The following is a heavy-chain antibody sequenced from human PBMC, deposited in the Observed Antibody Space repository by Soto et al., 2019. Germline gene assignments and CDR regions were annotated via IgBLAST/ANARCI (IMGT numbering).Heavy chain of an antibody. CDR1: GYTFTSYA. Sequence: AASVKVSCKASGYTFTSYAMHWVRQAPGQRLEWMGWINAGNGNTKYSQKFQGRVTITRDTSASTAYMELSSLRSEDTAVYYCARDTLYDSSGYYYVGYNWFDPWGQGTLVTVSS. CDR3: ARDTLYDSSGYYYVGYNWFDP. CDR2: INAGNGNT. D-gene: IGHD3-22*01. V-gene: IGHV1-3*01. J-gene: IGHJ5*02.